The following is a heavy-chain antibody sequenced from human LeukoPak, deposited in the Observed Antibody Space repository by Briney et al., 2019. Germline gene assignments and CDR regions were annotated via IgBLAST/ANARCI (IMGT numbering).Heavy chain of an antibody. CDR2: ISPSGGST. D-gene: IGHD3-10*01. CDR1: GYTFTRYY. CDR3: ARLGSGEDDGGWVDY. Sequence: ASVKVSCKASGYTFTRYYIHWVRQAPGQGLEWMGIISPSGGSTSNAQKFQGRVTMTGDTPTSTVYMELSSLRSEDTAVYYCARLGSGEDDGGWVDYWGQGTLVTVSS. V-gene: IGHV1-46*01. J-gene: IGHJ4*02.